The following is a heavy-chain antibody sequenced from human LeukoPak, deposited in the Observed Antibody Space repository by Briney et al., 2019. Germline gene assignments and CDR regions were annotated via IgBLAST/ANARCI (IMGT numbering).Heavy chain of an antibody. J-gene: IGHJ4*02. CDR2: INHSGST. Sequence: SETLSLTCAVYGGSFSGYYWSWIRQPPGKGLEWIGEINHSGSTNYNPSLKSRVTISVDTSENQFSLKLSSVTAADTAVYYCARGGYSYGSYDYWGQGTLVTVSS. V-gene: IGHV4-34*01. CDR1: GGSFSGYY. D-gene: IGHD5-18*01. CDR3: ARGGYSYGSYDY.